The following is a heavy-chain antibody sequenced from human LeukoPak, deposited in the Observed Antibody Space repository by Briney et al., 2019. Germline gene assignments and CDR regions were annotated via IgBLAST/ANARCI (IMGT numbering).Heavy chain of an antibody. CDR1: GGTFSSYA. CDR2: IIPIFGTA. D-gene: IGHD6-19*01. Sequence: SVKVSCKASGGTFSSYAISWVRQAPGQGLEWMGGIIPIFGTANYAQKFQGRVTMTRDTSTSTVYMELSSLRSEDTAVYYCARVGVAGTVDYWGQGTLVTVSS. CDR3: ARVGVAGTVDY. J-gene: IGHJ4*02. V-gene: IGHV1-69*05.